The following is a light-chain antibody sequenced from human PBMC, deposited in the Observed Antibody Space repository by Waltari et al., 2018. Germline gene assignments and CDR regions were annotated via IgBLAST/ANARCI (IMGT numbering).Light chain of an antibody. V-gene: IGKV1-13*02. Sequence: AIQLTQSPSSLSASVGDSVTITCRASQGISSALAWYQQKPGKAPKVLTYDASSLESGVPSRFRGSGSGTYFTLTISSLQPEDFATYYCQQFNSFPITFGLGTRLDIK. J-gene: IGKJ5*01. CDR1: QGISSA. CDR3: QQFNSFPIT. CDR2: DAS.